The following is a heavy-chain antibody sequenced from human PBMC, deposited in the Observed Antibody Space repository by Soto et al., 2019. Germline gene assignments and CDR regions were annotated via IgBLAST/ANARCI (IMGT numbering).Heavy chain of an antibody. CDR1: GGSISSGGYY. CDR3: AREGIGPTKGAGPIDY. D-gene: IGHD3-16*01. CDR2: IYYSGST. J-gene: IGHJ4*02. Sequence: QVQLQESGPGLVKPSQTLSLTCTVSGGSISSGGYYWSWIRQHPGKGLEWIGYIYYSGSTYSNPSLKSRVTISVDTSKNQFSLKLSSVTAADTAVYYCAREGIGPTKGAGPIDYWGQGTLVTVSS. V-gene: IGHV4-31*03.